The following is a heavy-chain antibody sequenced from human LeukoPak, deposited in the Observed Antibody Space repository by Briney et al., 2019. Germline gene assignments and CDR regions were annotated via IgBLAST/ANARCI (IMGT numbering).Heavy chain of an antibody. D-gene: IGHD3-3*01. V-gene: IGHV3-74*01. CDR3: ARDSFGSLDY. Sequence: GGSLRLSCAASGFTFSSYSMRWVRQAPGQGLVWVSRISTDGSSTSYADSVKGRFTISRDTAKNSLYLQMNSLRAEDTAVYYCARDSFGSLDYWGQGTLVTVSS. J-gene: IGHJ4*02. CDR2: ISTDGSST. CDR1: GFTFSSYS.